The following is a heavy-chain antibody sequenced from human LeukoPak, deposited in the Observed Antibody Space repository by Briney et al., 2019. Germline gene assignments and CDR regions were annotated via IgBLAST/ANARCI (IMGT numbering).Heavy chain of an antibody. CDR3: ARVMRGSQFDY. D-gene: IGHD3-16*01. Sequence: SETLSLTCAVSGYSITSDYYWDWIRQSPGKGLEWIGSISDGGNTYYNSSLESRVTISRDTSKNQFSLKLTSVTASDTAVYYCARVMRGSQFDYWGQGTLVTVSS. CDR2: ISDGGNT. J-gene: IGHJ4*02. V-gene: IGHV4-38-2*01. CDR1: GYSITSDYY.